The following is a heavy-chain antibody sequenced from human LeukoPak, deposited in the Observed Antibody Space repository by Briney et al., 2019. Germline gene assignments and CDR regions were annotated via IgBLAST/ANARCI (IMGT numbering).Heavy chain of an antibody. D-gene: IGHD1-26*01. V-gene: IGHV4-59*08. J-gene: IGHJ4*02. CDR1: GGSISSYY. Sequence: SETLSLTCTVSGGSISSYYWSWIRQPPGKGLEWIGYIYYSGSTNYNPSLKSRVTISVDKSKNQFSLKLSSVTAADTAVYYCARQTSSGSYDRFDYWGQGTLVTVSS. CDR2: IYYSGST. CDR3: ARQTSSGSYDRFDY.